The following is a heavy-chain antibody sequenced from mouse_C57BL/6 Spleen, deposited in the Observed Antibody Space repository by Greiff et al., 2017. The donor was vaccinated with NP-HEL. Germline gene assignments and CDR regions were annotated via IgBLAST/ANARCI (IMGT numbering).Heavy chain of an antibody. V-gene: IGHV1-64*01. CDR2: IHPNSGST. D-gene: IGHD2-10*01. CDR3: ATFYGNYAYYAMDY. J-gene: IGHJ4*01. CDR1: GYTFTSYW. Sequence: VQLQQPGAELVKPGASVKLSCKASGYTFTSYWMHWVKQRPGQGLEWIGMIHPNSGSTNYNEKFKSKATLTVDKSSSTAYMQLSSLTSEDSAVYYCATFYGNYAYYAMDYWGQGTSVTVSS.